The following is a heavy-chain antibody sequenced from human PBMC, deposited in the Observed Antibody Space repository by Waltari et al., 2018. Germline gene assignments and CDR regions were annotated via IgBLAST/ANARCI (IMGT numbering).Heavy chain of an antibody. Sequence: EVQLVESGGGQVKPGGSLRLSCVGSGFTFSNYSMNWVRVAPGKVLDWVSAIGSSTTYKFYADSVKGRFTVSRDNAKNSVYLQMNNLRVEDTAVYYCARGPWAPLDYWGQGVLVTVSS. CDR2: IGSSTTYK. CDR1: GFTFSNYS. V-gene: IGHV3-21*02. CDR3: ARGPWAPLDY. J-gene: IGHJ4*02.